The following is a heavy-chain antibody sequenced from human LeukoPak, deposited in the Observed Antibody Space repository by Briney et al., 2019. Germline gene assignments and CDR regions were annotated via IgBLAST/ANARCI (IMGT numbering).Heavy chain of an antibody. CDR2: IKQDGSKK. CDR3: TRVGYIDEGIDY. J-gene: IGHJ4*02. CDR1: GFTVNNNY. D-gene: IGHD5-24*01. V-gene: IGHV3-7*04. Sequence: QPGGSLRLSCAASGFTVNNNYMSWVRQAPGKGLEWVANIKQDGSKKSYVDSVKGRFTISRDNAKNSLYLQMNSLRAEDTAIYYCTRVGYIDEGIDYWGQGTLVTVSS.